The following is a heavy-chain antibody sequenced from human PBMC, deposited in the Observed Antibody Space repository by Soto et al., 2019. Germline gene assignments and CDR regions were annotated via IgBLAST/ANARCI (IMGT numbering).Heavy chain of an antibody. CDR1: GDSFTSYW. V-gene: IGHV5-51*01. J-gene: IGHJ5*02. Sequence: PXESLKISCKGSGDSFTSYWIGWVRQMPGKGLEWMGIIYPGDSDTGYSPSFQGQVTISADKSISTAYLQWSSLKASDTAMYYCARSPPAYPPNWFDHWGQGTLVTVSS. CDR3: ARSPPAYPPNWFDH. CDR2: IYPGDSDT. D-gene: IGHD3-16*01.